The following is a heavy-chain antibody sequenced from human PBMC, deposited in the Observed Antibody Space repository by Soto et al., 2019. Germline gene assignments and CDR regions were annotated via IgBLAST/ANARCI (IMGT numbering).Heavy chain of an antibody. V-gene: IGHV3-23*01. Sequence: GGSLRLSCAASGFTFSSYAMSWVRQAPGKGLEWVSAISGSGGSTYYAESVKGRFTISRDNSKNTLYLQMNSLRDEDTAVYHCVKGYWKGDVWGQGTTVTVSS. D-gene: IGHD1-1*01. CDR1: GFTFSSYA. CDR2: ISGSGGST. CDR3: VKGYWKGDV. J-gene: IGHJ6*02.